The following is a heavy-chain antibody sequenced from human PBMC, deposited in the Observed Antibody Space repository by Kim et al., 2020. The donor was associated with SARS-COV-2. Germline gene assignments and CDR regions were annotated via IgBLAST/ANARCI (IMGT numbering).Heavy chain of an antibody. Sequence: GGSLRLSCAASGFTFSSYWMQWVRQAPGKGLVWVSVIKSDASSTNYADSVKGRFTISRDNAKNTLYLQMNSLRAEDTAVYYCARESHYAMVVWGQGTTVTVSS. CDR2: IKSDASST. J-gene: IGHJ6*02. CDR1: GFTFSSYW. V-gene: IGHV3-74*01. CDR3: ARESHYAMVV.